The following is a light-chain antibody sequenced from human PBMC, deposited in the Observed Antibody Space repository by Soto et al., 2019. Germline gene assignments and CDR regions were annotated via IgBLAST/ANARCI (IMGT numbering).Light chain of an antibody. Sequence: EIVLTQSPATLSLSPGERATLSCRASQSVSSYLAWYQQKPGQAPRLLIYDASNRAPGIPARFSGSGSGTDYPLTISSLEPEDFAVYYCQQRSNWPPYTLGQGTKLEIK. CDR2: DAS. V-gene: IGKV3-11*01. J-gene: IGKJ2*01. CDR1: QSVSSY. CDR3: QQRSNWPPYT.